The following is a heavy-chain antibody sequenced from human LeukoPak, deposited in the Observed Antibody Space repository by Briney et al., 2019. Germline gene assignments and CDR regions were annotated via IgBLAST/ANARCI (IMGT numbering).Heavy chain of an antibody. Sequence: GGSLRLSCEASGFTFSNYAMSWVRQAPGKGLECVSPISGSGGSTYYRDSVKGRFTISRDNSKDTLYLQMNSLRDEDTAVYYCAKRPSDYGDYVTYFDYWGQGTLVTVSS. CDR2: ISGSGGST. CDR3: AKRPSDYGDYVTYFDY. J-gene: IGHJ4*02. V-gene: IGHV3-23*01. CDR1: GFTFSNYA. D-gene: IGHD4-17*01.